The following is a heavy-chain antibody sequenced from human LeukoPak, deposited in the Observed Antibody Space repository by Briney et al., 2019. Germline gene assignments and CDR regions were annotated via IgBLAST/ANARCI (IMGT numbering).Heavy chain of an antibody. CDR3: ARLPVYIAAAGHAWFDP. CDR1: GYSFTSYW. CDR2: IYPGDSDT. D-gene: IGHD6-13*01. V-gene: IGHV5-51*01. J-gene: IGHJ5*02. Sequence: PGESLKISCKGSGYSFTSYWIGWVRQMPGKGLEGMGIIYPGDSDTRYSPSFQGHVTISADKSISTAYLQWSSLKAADTAMYYCARLPVYIAAAGHAWFDPWGQGTLVTVSS.